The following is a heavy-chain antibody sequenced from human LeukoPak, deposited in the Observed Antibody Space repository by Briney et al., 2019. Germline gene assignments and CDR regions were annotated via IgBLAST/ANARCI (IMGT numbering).Heavy chain of an antibody. CDR2: ISAYNGNT. V-gene: IGHV1-18*01. J-gene: IGHJ4*02. CDR3: ARSEGTYYYDSSGYTEFDY. CDR1: GYTFTSYG. D-gene: IGHD3-22*01. Sequence: ASVKVSCKASGYTFTSYGISWVRQAPGQGLEWMVWISAYNGNTNYAQKLQGRVTMTTDTSTSTAYMELRSTRSDDTAVYYCARSEGTYYYDSSGYTEFDYWGQGTLVTVSS.